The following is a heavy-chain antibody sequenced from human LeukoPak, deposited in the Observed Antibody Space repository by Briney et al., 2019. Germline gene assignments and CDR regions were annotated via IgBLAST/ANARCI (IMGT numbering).Heavy chain of an antibody. Sequence: SETLSLTCAVYGGSLSGYYWSWIRQPPGKGLEWIGEINHSGSTNYNPSLKSRVTISVDTSKNQFSLKLSSVTAADTAVYYCARGYCSSTSCYYYYGMDVWGQGTTVTVSS. CDR1: GGSLSGYY. V-gene: IGHV4-34*01. CDR2: INHSGST. CDR3: ARGYCSSTSCYYYYGMDV. J-gene: IGHJ6*02. D-gene: IGHD2-2*01.